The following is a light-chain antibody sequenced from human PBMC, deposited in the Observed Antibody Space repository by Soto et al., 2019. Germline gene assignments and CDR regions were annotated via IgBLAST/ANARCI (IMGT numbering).Light chain of an antibody. V-gene: IGKV1-9*01. CDR3: QHLNTYPIT. CDR1: QDISSY. J-gene: IGKJ5*01. CDR2: AAS. Sequence: IQLTQSPSSLSASFGDRITIICRASQDISSYVAWCQHKPGKAPKLLIYAASILESGVPSRFSGSGSGTEFTLTISSLQPEDFATYYCQHLNTYPITFGQGTRLEIK.